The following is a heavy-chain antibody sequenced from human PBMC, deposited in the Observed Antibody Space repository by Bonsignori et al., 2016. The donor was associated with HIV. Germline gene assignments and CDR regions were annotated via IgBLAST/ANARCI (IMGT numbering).Heavy chain of an antibody. CDR2: IYYSGST. J-gene: IGHJ6*03. CDR3: SRVVRGVIITAYYYYMDV. Sequence: VRQMPGKGLEWIGSIYYSGSTYYNPSLKSRVTISVDTSKNQFSLKLSSVTAADTAVYYCSRVVRGVIITAYYYYMDVWGKGTTVTVSS. D-gene: IGHD3-10*01. V-gene: IGHV4-39*07.